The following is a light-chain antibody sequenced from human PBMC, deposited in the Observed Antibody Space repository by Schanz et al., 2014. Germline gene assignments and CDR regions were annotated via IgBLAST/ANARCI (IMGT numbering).Light chain of an antibody. CDR2: VAS. Sequence: IRITQSPSSLSASTGDRVTITCRASQSISGYLNWYQQKPGKAPKLLIYVASSLQSGVPSRFSGRGSGTDFTLTITSLQPEDFATYYCQQYNSFHTFGQGTKLEIK. CDR3: QQYNSFHT. V-gene: IGKV1-39*01. J-gene: IGKJ2*01. CDR1: QSISGY.